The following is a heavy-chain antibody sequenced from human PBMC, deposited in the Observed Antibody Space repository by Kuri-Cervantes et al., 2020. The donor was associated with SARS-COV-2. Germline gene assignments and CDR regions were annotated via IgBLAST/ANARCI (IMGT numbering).Heavy chain of an antibody. D-gene: IGHD1-14*01. J-gene: IGHJ3*02. Sequence: SVKVSCKASGGTFSSYAISWVRQAPGQGLEWMGRIIPILGTANYAQKFQGRVTITADKSTSTAYMELSSLRSEDTAVYYCASPAGTHPQYAFDIWSQGTMVTVSS. V-gene: IGHV1-69*04. CDR2: IIPILGTA. CDR3: ASPAGTHPQYAFDI. CDR1: GGTFSSYA.